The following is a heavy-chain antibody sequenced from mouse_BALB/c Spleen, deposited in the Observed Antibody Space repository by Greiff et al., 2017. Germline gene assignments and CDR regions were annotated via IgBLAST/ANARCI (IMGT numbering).Heavy chain of an antibody. J-gene: IGHJ4*01. D-gene: IGHD2-1*01. CDR1: GYAFSSSW. CDR2: IYPGDGDT. V-gene: IGHV1-82*01. Sequence: VQLQQSGPELVKPGASVKISCKASGYAFSSSWMNWVKQRPGQGLECIGRIYPGDGDTNYNGKFKGKATLTADKSSSTAYMQLSSLTSVDSAVYFCARVGNSPMDYWGQGTSVTVSS. CDR3: ARVGNSPMDY.